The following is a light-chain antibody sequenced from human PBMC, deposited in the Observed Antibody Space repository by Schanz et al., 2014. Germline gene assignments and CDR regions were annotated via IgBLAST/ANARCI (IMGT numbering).Light chain of an antibody. CDR3: QQYGSSPWT. CDR1: QSVSSY. V-gene: IGKV3-20*01. CDR2: DAS. Sequence: EIVMTQSPGTLSLSPGERATLSCRASQSVSSYLAWYQQKPGQAPRLLIYDASNRATGIPARFSGSGSGTDFTLTISSLQSEDFAVYYCQQYGSSPWTFGQGTKVEIK. J-gene: IGKJ1*01.